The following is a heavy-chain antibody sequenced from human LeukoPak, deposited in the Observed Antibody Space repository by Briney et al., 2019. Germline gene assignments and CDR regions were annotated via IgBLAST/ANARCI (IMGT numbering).Heavy chain of an antibody. CDR3: AREEIGLRFLEWLLPNWFDP. D-gene: IGHD3-3*01. CDR2: MNPNSGNT. CDR1: VYTFTSYD. V-gene: IGHV1-8*01. Sequence: ASVKVSFKSSVYTFTSYDINWVRQATGQGLEWMGWMNPNSGNTGYAQKFQGRVTITRNTSISTAYMELSSLRSEDPAVYYCAREEIGLRFLEWLLPNWFDPWGQGTLVTVSS. J-gene: IGHJ5*02.